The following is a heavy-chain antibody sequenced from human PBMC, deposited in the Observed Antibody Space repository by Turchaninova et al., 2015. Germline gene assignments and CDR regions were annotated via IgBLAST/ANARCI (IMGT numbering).Heavy chain of an antibody. Sequence: QVQLQQWGAGLLKPSETLSLTCAVYGGSFSGYDWSWIRPPPGKGLEGIGEINHSGSPNYNPSLKSRVTISVDTSKNQFSLKLSSVTAADTAVYYCARAVRRVVVAATGGGNWFDPWGQGTLVTVSS. D-gene: IGHD2-15*01. J-gene: IGHJ5*02. V-gene: IGHV4-34*01. CDR3: ARAVRRVVVAATGGGNWFDP. CDR2: INHSGSP. CDR1: GGSFSGYD.